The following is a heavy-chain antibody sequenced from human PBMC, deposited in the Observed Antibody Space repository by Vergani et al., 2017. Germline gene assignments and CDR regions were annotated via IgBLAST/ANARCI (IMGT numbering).Heavy chain of an antibody. CDR3: TTERGIVAPPGSYYFDY. V-gene: IGHV3-72*01. J-gene: IGHJ4*02. D-gene: IGHD1-26*01. CDR1: GFTFSDHY. Sequence: EVQLVESGGGLVQPGGSLRLSCAASGFTFSDHYMDWVRQAPGKGLEWVGRTRNKANSYTTEYAASVKGRFTISRDDSKNTLYLQMNSLKTEDTAVYYCTTERGIVAPPGSYYFDYWGQGTLVTVSS. CDR2: TRNKANSYTT.